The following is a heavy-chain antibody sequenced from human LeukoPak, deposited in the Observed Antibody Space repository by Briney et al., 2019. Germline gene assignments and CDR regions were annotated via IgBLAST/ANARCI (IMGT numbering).Heavy chain of an antibody. V-gene: IGHV4-34*01. CDR1: GGSFSGYY. J-gene: IGHJ4*02. Sequence: PSETLSLTCAVYGGSFSGYYWSWIRQPPGKGLEWIGEINHSGSTNYNPSLKSRVTISVDTSKNQFSLKLSSVTAADTAVYYCARGPDIAVAGTVDYWGQGTLVTVSS. CDR2: INHSGST. D-gene: IGHD6-19*01. CDR3: ARGPDIAVAGTVDY.